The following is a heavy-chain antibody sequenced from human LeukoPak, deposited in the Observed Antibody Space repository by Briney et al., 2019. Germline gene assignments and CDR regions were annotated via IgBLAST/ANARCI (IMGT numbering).Heavy chain of an antibody. CDR1: GYTFTGYD. CDR2: MNPNSGNT. Sequence: ASVKVSCKASGYTFTGYDINWVRQATGQGLEWMGWMNPNSGNTGYAQKFQGRVTITRNTSISTAYMELSSLRAEDTAVYYCARDIGSDNNFDYWGQGTLVTVSS. V-gene: IGHV1-8*03. D-gene: IGHD1-26*01. J-gene: IGHJ4*02. CDR3: ARDIGSDNNFDY.